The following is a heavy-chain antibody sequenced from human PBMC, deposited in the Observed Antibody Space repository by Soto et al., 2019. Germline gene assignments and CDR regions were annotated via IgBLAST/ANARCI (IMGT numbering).Heavy chain of an antibody. CDR1: GFTFSSYA. CDR2: ISSSGGST. Sequence: PGGSLRLSCAASGFTFSSYAMSWVRQAPGKGLEWVSAISSSGGSTYYADSVKGRFTISRDNSKNTLYLQMNSLRAEDTAVYYCAKDNWSGWYVRSLYYGMDVWGQGTTVTVSS. J-gene: IGHJ6*02. CDR3: AKDNWSGWYVRSLYYGMDV. V-gene: IGHV3-23*01. D-gene: IGHD6-19*01.